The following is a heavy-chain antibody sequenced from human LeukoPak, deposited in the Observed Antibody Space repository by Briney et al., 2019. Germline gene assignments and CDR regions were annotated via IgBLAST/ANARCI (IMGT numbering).Heavy chain of an antibody. Sequence: ASVKVSCRASGYTFTSYYMHWVRQAPGQGLEWMGIINPSGGSTSYAQKFQGRVTMTRDTSTSTVYMELSSLRSEDTAVYYCARAPNHSPYSSGWNGYFDYWGQGTLVTVSS. D-gene: IGHD6-19*01. CDR2: INPSGGST. CDR1: GYTFTSYY. J-gene: IGHJ4*02. CDR3: ARAPNHSPYSSGWNGYFDY. V-gene: IGHV1-46*01.